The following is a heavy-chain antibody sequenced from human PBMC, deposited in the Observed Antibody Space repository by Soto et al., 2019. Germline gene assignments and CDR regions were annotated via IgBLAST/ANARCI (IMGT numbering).Heavy chain of an antibody. Sequence: SGPTLVNPTQTLTLTCTVSGFSLTTGKMGVSWIRQPPGKALEWLAHIFSDNERSYSTSLQGRLTISKDTSGSQVVLSMTNVDPVDTATYYCARMKVDSYQFYYAMDVWGQGTTVTVSS. CDR2: IFSDNER. CDR3: ARMKVDSYQFYYAMDV. D-gene: IGHD3-9*01. CDR1: GFSLTTGKMG. J-gene: IGHJ6*02. V-gene: IGHV2-26*01.